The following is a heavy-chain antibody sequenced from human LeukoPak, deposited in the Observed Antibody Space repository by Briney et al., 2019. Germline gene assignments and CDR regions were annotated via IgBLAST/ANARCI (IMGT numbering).Heavy chain of an antibody. CDR3: ARAHYDSSGYYFDY. Sequence: SETLSLTCTVSGGSISSSGYYWGWVRQPPGKGLEWIGSIYYSGSTYCSPSLKSRVTMSVETSQNPFSLKLSSVTAADTAVYYCARAHYDSSGYYFDYWGQGTLVTVSS. CDR1: GGSISSSGYY. J-gene: IGHJ4*02. CDR2: IYYSGST. D-gene: IGHD3-22*01. V-gene: IGHV4-39*07.